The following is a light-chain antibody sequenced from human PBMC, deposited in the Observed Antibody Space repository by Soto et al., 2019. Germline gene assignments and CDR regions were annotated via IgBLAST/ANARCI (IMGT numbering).Light chain of an antibody. J-gene: IGKJ1*01. CDR1: QSVSSN. CDR3: QQYNNWPPWA. Sequence: EIVMPQSPATLSVSPGERATLACRASQSVSSNLAWYQQKPGQAPRLLIYGASTRATGIPARFSGSGSGTEFTLNISSLQSEDFAVYYCQQYNNWPPWAFGQGTKVELK. V-gene: IGKV3-15*01. CDR2: GAS.